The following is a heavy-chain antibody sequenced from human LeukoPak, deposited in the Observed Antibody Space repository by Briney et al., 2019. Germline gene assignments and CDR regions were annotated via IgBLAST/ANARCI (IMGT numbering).Heavy chain of an antibody. J-gene: IGHJ4*02. V-gene: IGHV1-46*01. D-gene: IGHD6-6*01. CDR3: ARGHGSSPSFDY. CDR2: ISPSGGST. CDR1: GYTFTSYY. Sequence: ASVKVSCKASGYTFTSYYMHWVRQAPGQGLEWMGIISPSGGSTSYAQKFQGRVTMTRDTSISTAYMELSSLISDDTALYYCARGHGSSPSFDYWGQGVLVTVSS.